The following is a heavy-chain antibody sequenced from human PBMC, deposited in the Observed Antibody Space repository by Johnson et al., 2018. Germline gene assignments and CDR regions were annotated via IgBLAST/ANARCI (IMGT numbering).Heavy chain of an antibody. CDR3: AKVRYRSGWFYAFDV. Sequence: QVQLVESGGGVVQPGRSLRLSCTASGFTFRDFGIHWVRQAPGKGLEWVALISYDGRDEYYADSVKGRFTISRDNSKNTVYLQMNSLRGEDSAVYFCAKVRYRSGWFYAFDVVGQGTMVTVSS. CDR2: ISYDGRDE. CDR1: GFTFRDFG. V-gene: IGHV3-30*18. J-gene: IGHJ3*01. D-gene: IGHD6-19*01.